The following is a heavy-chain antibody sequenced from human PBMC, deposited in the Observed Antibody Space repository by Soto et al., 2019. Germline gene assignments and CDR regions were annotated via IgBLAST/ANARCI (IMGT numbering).Heavy chain of an antibody. CDR3: FAHSGPTSAALYS. J-gene: IGHJ5*01. Sequence: PSETLSLTCAVSGCSISSSGYSWSWILQPPGKGLEWIGYIYHSGSTYYNPSLKSRVTISVDKSKNQFSLRLASVTAADTAVYSFFAHSGPTSAALYSCGNG. CDR2: IYHSGST. CDR1: GCSISSSGYS. V-gene: IGHV4-30-2*01. D-gene: IGHD3-16*02.